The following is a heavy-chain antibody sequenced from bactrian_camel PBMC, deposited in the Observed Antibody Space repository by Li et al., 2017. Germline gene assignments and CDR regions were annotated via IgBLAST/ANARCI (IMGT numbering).Heavy chain of an antibody. CDR1: GNIFNTHC. CDR3: VAGRRGCRCWGNY. J-gene: IGHJ4*01. CDR2: IESDGST. V-gene: IGHV3S53*01. D-gene: IGHD1*01. Sequence: HVQLVESGGASVQAGGSLTLSCAASGNIFNTHCVAWFRQAPGKEREWVAGIESDGSTSYADSVKGRFTISKDTAANTLYLQMTSLKPEDTAMYYCVAGRRGCRCWGNYRGQGTQVTVS.